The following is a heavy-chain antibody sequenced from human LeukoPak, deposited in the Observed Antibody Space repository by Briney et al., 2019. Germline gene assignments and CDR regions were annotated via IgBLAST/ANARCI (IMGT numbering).Heavy chain of an antibody. CDR2: IYPGDSDT. V-gene: IGHV5-51*01. CDR1: GYSFSSDW. CDR3: ARLYSGSWYGLSGAFDI. D-gene: IGHD6-13*01. J-gene: IGHJ3*02. Sequence: SGESLKISCKGSGYSFSSDWIGWVRQMPGKGLEWMGIIYPGDSDTRYSPSFQGQVTISVDKSINTAYLQWSSLKASDTAMYYCARLYSGSWYGLSGAFDIWGQGTMVTVSS.